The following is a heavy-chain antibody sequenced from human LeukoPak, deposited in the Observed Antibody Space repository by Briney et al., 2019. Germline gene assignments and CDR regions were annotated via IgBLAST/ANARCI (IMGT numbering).Heavy chain of an antibody. CDR1: GYTFIDYY. CDR2: INPNSGGT. CDR3: ARDLPSTPNWELDY. Sequence: ASVKVSCKSSGYTFIDYYIHWVRQAPGQGVEWMGRINPNSGGTNSAQTFQGRVTMTRDTSISTAYMELNRLTSDDTAVYYCARDLPSTPNWELDYWGQGTLVTVSS. D-gene: IGHD7-27*01. J-gene: IGHJ4*02. V-gene: IGHV1-2*06.